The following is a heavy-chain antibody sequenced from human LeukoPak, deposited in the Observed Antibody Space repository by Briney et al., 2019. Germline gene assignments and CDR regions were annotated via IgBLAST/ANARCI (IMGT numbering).Heavy chain of an antibody. CDR1: GFTFSSYA. D-gene: IGHD3-16*01. Sequence: PGGSLRLSCAASGFTFSSYAMSWVRQAPGKELEWVADIKHDGSTKYYVDSVKGRFTISRDNSKNTLYLQMDSLRAEDTAVYYCAREGGSTSGGKIYYYYYMDVWGKGTSVTISS. CDR2: IKHDGSTK. V-gene: IGHV3-7*01. J-gene: IGHJ6*03. CDR3: AREGGSTSGGKIYYYYYMDV.